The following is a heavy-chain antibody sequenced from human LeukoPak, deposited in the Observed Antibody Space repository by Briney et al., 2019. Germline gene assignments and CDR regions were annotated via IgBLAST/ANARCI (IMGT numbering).Heavy chain of an antibody. D-gene: IGHD2-2*01. CDR2: ISWDGGST. CDR3: AAIEEHSASWGY. CDR1: GFTFDDYT. Sequence: PGGSLRLSCAASGFTFDDYTMHWVRQAPGKGLEWVSLISWDGGSTYYADSVKGRFTISRDNSKNSLYLQMNSLRTEDTALYYCAAIEEHSASWGYWGQGTLVTVSS. V-gene: IGHV3-43*01. J-gene: IGHJ4*02.